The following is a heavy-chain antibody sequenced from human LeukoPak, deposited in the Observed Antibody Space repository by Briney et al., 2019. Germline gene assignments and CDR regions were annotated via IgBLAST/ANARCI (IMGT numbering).Heavy chain of an antibody. CDR1: GITFSSYW. J-gene: IGHJ4*02. V-gene: IGHV3-7*01. CDR3: ASGSGSYGPAPIFDY. Sequence: PGGSLRLSCAASGITFSSYWMGWVRQAPGKGLEWVANIKQDGSEKNYVDSVKGRFTISRDNAKNSLYLQMNSLRAEDTAVYYCASGSGSYGPAPIFDYWGQGALVTVSS. D-gene: IGHD3-10*01. CDR2: IKQDGSEK.